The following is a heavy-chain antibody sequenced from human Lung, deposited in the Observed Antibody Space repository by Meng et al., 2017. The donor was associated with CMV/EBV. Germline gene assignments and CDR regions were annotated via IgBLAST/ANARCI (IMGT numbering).Heavy chain of an antibody. V-gene: IGHV1-69*10. D-gene: IGHD3-3*01. J-gene: IGHJ4*02. CDR3: ARGERYFDFWSAYSFDS. CDR1: GGTFSSYA. Sequence: SXXVSXKASGGTFSSYAISWVRQAPGQGLEWMGGIIPILDIANYEQKSQGRVTITADKSTSTAYMELSRLRSGDTAVYYCARGERYFDFWSAYSFDSWGQGXLVTSSS. CDR2: IIPILDIA.